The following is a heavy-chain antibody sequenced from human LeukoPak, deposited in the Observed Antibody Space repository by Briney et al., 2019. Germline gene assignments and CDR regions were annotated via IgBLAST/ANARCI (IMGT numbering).Heavy chain of an antibody. V-gene: IGHV1-2*02. CDR1: GYTFTGYY. CDR3: ARGILEMATINLFDY. J-gene: IGHJ4*02. D-gene: IGHD5-24*01. CDR2: INPNSGGT. Sequence: ASVKVSCKASGYTFTGYYMHWVRQAPGQGLEWMGWINPNSGGTNYAQKFQGRVTMTRDTSISTAYMELSRLRSDDTAVYYCARGILEMATINLFDYWGQGTLVTVSS.